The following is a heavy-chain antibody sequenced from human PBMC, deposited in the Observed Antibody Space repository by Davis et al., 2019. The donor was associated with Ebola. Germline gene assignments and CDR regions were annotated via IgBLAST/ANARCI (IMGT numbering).Heavy chain of an antibody. Sequence: GESLKISCAASGFTFSSYGMHWVRQAPGKGLEWVAVIWYDGSNKYYADSVKGRFTISRDNSKNTLYLQMNSLRAEDTAVYYCARDGDSSGYYPIDYWGQGTLVTVSS. J-gene: IGHJ4*02. CDR1: GFTFSSYG. CDR3: ARDGDSSGYYPIDY. D-gene: IGHD3-22*01. V-gene: IGHV3-33*01. CDR2: IWYDGSNK.